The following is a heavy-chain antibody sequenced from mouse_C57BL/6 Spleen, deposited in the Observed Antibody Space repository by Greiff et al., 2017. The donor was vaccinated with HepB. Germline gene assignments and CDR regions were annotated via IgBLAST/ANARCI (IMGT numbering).Heavy chain of an antibody. V-gene: IGHV7-3*01. CDR1: GFTFTDYY. J-gene: IGHJ1*03. CDR2: IRNKANGYTT. Sequence: EVKLVESGGGLVQPGGSLSLSCAASGFTFTDYYMSWVRQPPGNALEWLGFIRNKANGYTTEYSASVKGRFTISRDNSQSILYLQMNALRAADSATYYCASPHYYGSSYWYFDVWGTGTTVTVSS. CDR3: ASPHYYGSSYWYFDV. D-gene: IGHD1-1*01.